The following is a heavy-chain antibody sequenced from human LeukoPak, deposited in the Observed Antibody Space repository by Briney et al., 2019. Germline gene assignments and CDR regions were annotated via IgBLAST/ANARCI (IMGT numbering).Heavy chain of an antibody. Sequence: GTSVTVSCKAYGFTFTSSAMQWVRQARGQRLEWIGWIVVGSGNTNYAQKFQERVTITRDMSTSTAYMELSSLRSEDTAVYYCAADPVVPAAMGPYYYYYGMDVWGQGTTVTVSS. J-gene: IGHJ6*02. D-gene: IGHD2-2*01. V-gene: IGHV1-58*02. CDR3: AADPVVPAAMGPYYYYYGMDV. CDR2: IVVGSGNT. CDR1: GFTFTSSA.